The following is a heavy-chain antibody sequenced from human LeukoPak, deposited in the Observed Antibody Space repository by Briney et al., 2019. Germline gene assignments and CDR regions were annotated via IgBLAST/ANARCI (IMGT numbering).Heavy chain of an antibody. Sequence: SETLSLTCTVSGGSIRSYYWSWIRQPAGKGLGWIGRIYTSGSTNYNPSLKSRVTMSVDTSKNQFSLKLSSVTAADTAVYYCAGLLLWFGENWFDPWGQGTLVTVSS. V-gene: IGHV4-4*07. CDR3: AGLLLWFGENWFDP. D-gene: IGHD3-10*01. CDR2: IYTSGST. J-gene: IGHJ5*02. CDR1: GGSIRSYY.